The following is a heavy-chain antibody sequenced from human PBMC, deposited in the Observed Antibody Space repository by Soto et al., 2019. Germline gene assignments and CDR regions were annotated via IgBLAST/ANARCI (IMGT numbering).Heavy chain of an antibody. V-gene: IGHV3-23*01. J-gene: IGHJ5*02. CDR1: GFTFSSYA. Sequence: GGSLRLSCAASGFTFSSYAMNWVRQAPGKGLEWVSGISGSGGTTSYADSVKGRFTISRDNSKNTLYLQMNSLRVEDTAVYYCANGSYYDSSGYHLGPWFDLWGQGTLVTVSS. D-gene: IGHD3-22*01. CDR3: ANGSYYDSSGYHLGPWFDL. CDR2: ISGSGGTT.